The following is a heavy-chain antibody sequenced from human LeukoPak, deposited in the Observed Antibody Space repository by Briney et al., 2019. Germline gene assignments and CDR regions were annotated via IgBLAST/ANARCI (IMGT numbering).Heavy chain of an antibody. J-gene: IGHJ4*02. CDR2: ISYDGSNK. CDR3: ERDFDWVRSEYSDY. Sequence: PGGSLRLSCAASGFTFSSYAMHWFRQAPGKGLEWVAVISYDGSNKYYADSVKGRFTISRANSKNTLYLQMNSLRAEDTAVYCCERDFDWVRSEYSDYWGQGTLVTVSS. D-gene: IGHD5-12*01. CDR1: GFTFSSYA. V-gene: IGHV3-30-3*01.